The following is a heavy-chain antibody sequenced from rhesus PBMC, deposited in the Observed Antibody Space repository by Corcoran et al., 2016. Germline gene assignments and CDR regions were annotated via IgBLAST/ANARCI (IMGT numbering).Heavy chain of an antibody. CDR3: ARLNWSDYYLDY. CDR2: ISSGGSN. Sequence: QVQLQESGPGLVKPSETLSLTCAVSGYSLSSGYYWGWIRQPPGKGLEWLGHISSGGSNYLNPSRKSRVTLSVDTSKNQFSLKLSSVTAADTAVYYCARLNWSDYYLDYWGQGVLVTVSS. D-gene: IGHD3-22*01. V-gene: IGHV4S14*01. J-gene: IGHJ4*01. CDR1: GYSLSSGYY.